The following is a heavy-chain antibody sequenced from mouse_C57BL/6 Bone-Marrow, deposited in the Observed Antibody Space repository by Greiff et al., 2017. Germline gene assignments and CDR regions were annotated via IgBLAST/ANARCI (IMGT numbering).Heavy chain of an antibody. CDR1: GYTFTDYY. J-gene: IGHJ2*01. D-gene: IGHD2-1*01. CDR3: ARRGYGNYGYYFDY. V-gene: IGHV1-75*01. Sequence: VQLQQSGPELVKPGASVKISCKASGYTFTDYYINWVKQRPGQGLEWIGWIFPGSGSTYYNEKFKGKATLTVDKSSSTAYMLLSSLTSEDSAVYFCARRGYGNYGYYFDYWGQGTTLTVSS. CDR2: IFPGSGST.